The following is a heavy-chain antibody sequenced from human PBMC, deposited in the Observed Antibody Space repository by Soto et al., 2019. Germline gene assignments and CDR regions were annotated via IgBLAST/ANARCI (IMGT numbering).Heavy chain of an antibody. CDR1: GGPFNSYT. J-gene: IGHJ4*02. D-gene: IGHD6-13*01. CDR2: LIPLLNIA. CDR3: AAATGVMAPFDS. V-gene: IGHV1-69*02. Sequence: QVQLVQSGAEVKKPGSSVKVSCKASGGPFNSYTFNWVRQAPGQGLEWLGRLIPLLNIANYAQPFQGRVSVTADTSTTTVYMEFSSLRSDDTAVYFCAAATGVMAPFDSWGQGTLVTVSS.